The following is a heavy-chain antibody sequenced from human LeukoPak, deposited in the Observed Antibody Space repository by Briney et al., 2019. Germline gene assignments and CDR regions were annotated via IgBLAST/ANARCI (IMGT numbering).Heavy chain of an antibody. V-gene: IGHV4-31*03. CDR1: GGSISSGGYY. J-gene: IGHJ5*02. CDR3: ARDSYDSSGSNWFDP. D-gene: IGHD3-22*01. CDR2: IYYSGST. Sequence: PSQTLSLTCTVSGGSISSGGYYWSWIRQHPGKGLEWIGYIYYSGSTYYNPSLKSRVTISVDTSKNQFSLKLSSVTAADTAVYYCARDSYDSSGSNWFDPWGQGTLVTVSS.